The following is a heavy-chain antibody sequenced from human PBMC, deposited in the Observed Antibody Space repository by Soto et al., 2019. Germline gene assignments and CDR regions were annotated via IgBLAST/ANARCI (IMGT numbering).Heavy chain of an antibody. J-gene: IGHJ4*02. CDR3: AKRAYCSSTTCYHCFDY. CDR1: GFTFSTYD. CDR2: FSSTVGST. Sequence: EVQLLESGGGLVQPGGSLRLSCAASGFTFSTYDMSWVRQAPGKGLEWVSLFSSTVGSTFYADSVKGRFTISRDNSKNTLYRQMNSLRAEDTAVYYCAKRAYCSSTTCYHCFDYWGQGTMVTVSS. V-gene: IGHV3-23*01. D-gene: IGHD2-2*01.